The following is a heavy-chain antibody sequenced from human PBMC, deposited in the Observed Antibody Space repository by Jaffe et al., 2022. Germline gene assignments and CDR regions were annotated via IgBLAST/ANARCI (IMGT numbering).Heavy chain of an antibody. Sequence: EVQLVESGGQLVQPGGSLRLPCVASGFTFSDYWMSWVRQAPGRGLEWVAYINQDGSETSYMDSVKGRFTISRDNAEKSLYLQMNSLRDEDTAVYFCARGHWWLEKWGQGTQVIVSS. D-gene: IGHD2-8*02. CDR1: GFTFSDYW. V-gene: IGHV3-7*05. CDR3: ARGHWWLEK. CDR2: INQDGSET. J-gene: IGHJ4*02.